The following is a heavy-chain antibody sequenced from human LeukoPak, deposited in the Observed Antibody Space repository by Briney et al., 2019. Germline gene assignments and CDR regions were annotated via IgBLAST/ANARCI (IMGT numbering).Heavy chain of an antibody. Sequence: ASVKVSCKASGYTFTDYYVHWVRQAPGLGLEWMGIINPLRGITIYAQKFQGRVTMTEDTSTDTAYMELSSLRSEDTAVYYCATVVQLWSPLDYWGQGTLVTVSS. CDR2: INPLRGIT. J-gene: IGHJ4*02. CDR1: GYTFTDYY. V-gene: IGHV1-46*01. D-gene: IGHD5-18*01. CDR3: ATVVQLWSPLDY.